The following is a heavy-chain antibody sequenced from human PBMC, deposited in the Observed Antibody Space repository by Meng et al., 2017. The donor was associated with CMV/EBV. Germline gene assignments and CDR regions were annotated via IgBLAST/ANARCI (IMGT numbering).Heavy chain of an antibody. Sequence: GESLKISCAASGFTVSSNYMSWVRQAPGKGLEWVSVIYSGGSTYYTDSVKGRFTISRDNSKNTLYLQMNSLRAEDTAVYYCARPIPAERITNFGFALSGMDVWGQGTTVTVSS. D-gene: IGHD3-3*01. CDR1: GFTVSSNY. CDR2: IYSGGST. J-gene: IGHJ6*02. CDR3: ARPIPAERITNFGFALSGMDV. V-gene: IGHV3-53*01.